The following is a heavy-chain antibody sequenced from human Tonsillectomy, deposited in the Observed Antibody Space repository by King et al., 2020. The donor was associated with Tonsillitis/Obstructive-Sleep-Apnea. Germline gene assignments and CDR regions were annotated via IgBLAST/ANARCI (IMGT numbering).Heavy chain of an antibody. V-gene: IGHV2-70*15. Sequence: LTLKESGPALVKPTQTLTLTCIFSGFSLSTSGMCVSWIRQPPGKALEWLARIDWDDDKYYSTSLKTRLTISKDTSKNQVVLTMTNMDPVDTATYYCARIRWSGYEDSYYYYMDVWGKGTTVTVSS. D-gene: IGHD5-12*01. CDR1: GFSLSTSGMC. CDR3: ARIRWSGYEDSYYYYMDV. CDR2: IDWDDDK. J-gene: IGHJ6*03.